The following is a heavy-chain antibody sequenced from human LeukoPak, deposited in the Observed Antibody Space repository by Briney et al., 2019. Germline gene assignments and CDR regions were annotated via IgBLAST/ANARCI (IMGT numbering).Heavy chain of an antibody. Sequence: PSETLSLTCTVSSGSFSSGGYYWSWIRQHPGKGLEWIGNIYHTGDTFYNPSLQSRFIISVDTSMNQFSLKVSSVTAADTAIYYCARRNDPWSGPRNWFDPWGQGILVTVSS. D-gene: IGHD3-3*01. V-gene: IGHV4-31*03. CDR1: SGSFSSGGYY. J-gene: IGHJ5*02. CDR3: ARRNDPWSGPRNWFDP. CDR2: IYHTGDT.